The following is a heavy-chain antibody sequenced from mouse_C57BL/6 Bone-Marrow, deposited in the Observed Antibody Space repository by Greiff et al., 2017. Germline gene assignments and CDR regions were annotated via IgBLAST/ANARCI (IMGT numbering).Heavy chain of an antibody. CDR3: TTHDGYSYYFDY. J-gene: IGHJ2*01. D-gene: IGHD2-3*01. CDR1: GFNIKDDY. Sequence: EVQVVESGAELVRPGASVKLSCTASGFNIKDDYMHWVKQRPEQGLEWIGWIDPENGDTEYASKVQGKATITADPSSNTAYLQLSSLTSEDTAVYYCTTHDGYSYYFDYWGQGTTLTVSS. V-gene: IGHV14-4*01. CDR2: IDPENGDT.